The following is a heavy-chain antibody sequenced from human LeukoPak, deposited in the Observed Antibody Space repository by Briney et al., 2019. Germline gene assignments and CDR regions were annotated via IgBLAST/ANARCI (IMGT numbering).Heavy chain of an antibody. Sequence: GASVKVSCKASGGTFSSYAINWVRQAPGLGLEWVGGIIPIFGTANYVQKFQGRVTITADESTRTVYMELSSLRSEDTAVYYCARGYYDTSGYYGVGGHYFDYWGQGALVTVSS. J-gene: IGHJ4*02. CDR2: IIPIFGTA. CDR1: GGTFSSYA. CDR3: ARGYYDTSGYYGVGGHYFDY. V-gene: IGHV1-69*13. D-gene: IGHD3-22*01.